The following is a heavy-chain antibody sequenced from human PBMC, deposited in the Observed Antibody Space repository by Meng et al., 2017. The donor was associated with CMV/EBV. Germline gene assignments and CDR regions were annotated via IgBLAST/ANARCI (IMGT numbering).Heavy chain of an antibody. CDR1: SISSSSYY. CDR2: IYSSGST. CDR3: ARIPRIAAAGTGWLDP. D-gene: IGHD6-13*01. V-gene: IGHV4-39*01. Sequence: SISSSSYYWGWIRQPPGKGLEWIGSIYSSGSTYYNPSLKSRVTISVDTSKNQFSLKLSSVTAADTAVYYCARIPRIAAAGTGWLDPWGQGTLVTVSS. J-gene: IGHJ5*02.